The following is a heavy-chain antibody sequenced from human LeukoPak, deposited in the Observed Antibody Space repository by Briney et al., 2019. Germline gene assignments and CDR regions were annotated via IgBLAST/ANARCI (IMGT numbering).Heavy chain of an antibody. CDR1: GFTFSRFA. J-gene: IGHJ4*02. Sequence: GGSLRLSCAASGFTFSRFALYWVRQAPGKGLAWVAVISSDGTDEYYADSVKGRFIISRDNFKNMVYLQMNSLRTEDTAVYYCARDQGFGELGFGYWGQGTLVTVSS. CDR2: ISSDGTDE. CDR3: ARDQGFGELGFGY. V-gene: IGHV3-30-3*01. D-gene: IGHD3-10*01.